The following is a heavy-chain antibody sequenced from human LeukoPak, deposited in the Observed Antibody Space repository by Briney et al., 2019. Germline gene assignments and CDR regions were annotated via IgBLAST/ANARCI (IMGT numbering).Heavy chain of an antibody. V-gene: IGHV3-21*01. Sequence: PGGSLRLSCAASGFTFSSYGMNWVRQAPGKGLEWVSSISSSSSCIYYADSVKGRFTISRDNAKNSLYLQMNSLRAEDPAVYYCARTSSSWSNNWFDPWGQGTLVTVSS. D-gene: IGHD6-13*01. CDR3: ARTSSSWSNNWFDP. CDR1: GFTFSSYG. J-gene: IGHJ5*02. CDR2: ISSSSSCI.